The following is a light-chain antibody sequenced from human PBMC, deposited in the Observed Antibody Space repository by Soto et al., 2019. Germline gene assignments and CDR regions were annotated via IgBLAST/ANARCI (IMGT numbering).Light chain of an antibody. CDR1: QSVSSH. CDR3: QKYNSAPLT. J-gene: IGKJ4*01. Sequence: VLTQSPATLSVSPGESATLSCRASQSVSSHLAWYQQKPGQAPRLLIYGASTRATGSPARFSGSGSGTEFTLTISSLQPEDVAAYYCQKYNSAPLTFGGGTKVEIK. V-gene: IGKV3-15*01. CDR2: GAS.